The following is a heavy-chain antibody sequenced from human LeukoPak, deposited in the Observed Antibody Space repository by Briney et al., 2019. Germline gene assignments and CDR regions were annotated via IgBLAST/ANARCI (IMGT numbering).Heavy chain of an antibody. CDR1: GFTFDDYG. CDR3: ARLSAYYYGSYFYYYMDV. V-gene: IGHV3-7*01. Sequence: GGSLRLSCAASGFTFDDYGMTWVRQSPGKGPEWVANIKQDESERYTVDSVKGRFTISRDNAKNSVYLQMNSLKGEDTALYYCARLSAYYYGSYFYYYMDVWGKGTTVTVSS. CDR2: IKQDESER. D-gene: IGHD3-10*01. J-gene: IGHJ6*03.